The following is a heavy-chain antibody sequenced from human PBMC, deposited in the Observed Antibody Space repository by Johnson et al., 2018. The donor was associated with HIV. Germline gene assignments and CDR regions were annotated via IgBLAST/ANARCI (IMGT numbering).Heavy chain of an antibody. V-gene: IGHV3-30*04. CDR3: ARGIIVSPDAFDF. CDR2: ISYDGSNK. J-gene: IGHJ3*01. Sequence: QMLLVESGGGVVQPGRSLRLSCVVSGFNFSSYDIDWVRQAPGKGLEWLAAISYDGSNKFYADSVQGRFTISRDNSKNTLYLQMNSLRREDTAVYYCARGIIVSPDAFDFWGLGTRVTVSS. D-gene: IGHD5/OR15-5a*01. CDR1: GFNFSSYD.